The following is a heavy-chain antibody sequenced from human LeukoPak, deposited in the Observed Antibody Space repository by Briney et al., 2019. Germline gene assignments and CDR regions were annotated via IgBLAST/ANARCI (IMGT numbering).Heavy chain of an antibody. Sequence: SETLSLTCNVPGGSITSYYWSWIRQPPGKGLEWIGDICYTGRTDYNSSHKSRVTISVDTSRSQFSLKLSSVTTADTAVYYCARAPPRGVGPTHFDYWGQGILVTVSS. CDR2: ICYTGRT. V-gene: IGHV4-59*01. CDR3: ARAPPRGVGPTHFDY. D-gene: IGHD1-26*01. J-gene: IGHJ4*02. CDR1: GGSITSYY.